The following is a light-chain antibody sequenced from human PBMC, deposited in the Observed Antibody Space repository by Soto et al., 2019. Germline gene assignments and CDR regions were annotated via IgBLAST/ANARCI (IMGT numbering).Light chain of an antibody. V-gene: IGKV3-15*01. CDR1: QSVSGN. CDR2: AAS. Sequence: ETVMTQSPATLSVSPGERAILSCSASQSVSGNLAWYQQKPGQAPRLRIYAASIRAAGIPPRFSGSGSGTEFTLTISRLQSEDSAVYYCQQYNNWPPCTFGQGTKLEIK. J-gene: IGKJ2*02. CDR3: QQYNNWPPCT.